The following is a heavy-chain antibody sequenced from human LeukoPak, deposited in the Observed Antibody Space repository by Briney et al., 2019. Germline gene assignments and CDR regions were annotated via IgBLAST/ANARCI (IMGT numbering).Heavy chain of an antibody. CDR2: INPSGGST. D-gene: IGHD3-22*01. CDR1: GYTFTSYY. Sequence: ASVKVSCKASGYTFTSYYMHWVRQAPGQGLEWMGIINPSGGSTSYAQKFQGRVTMTRDTSTSTVYMELSSLRSEDTAVYYRARASVVYYDSSGPPYFDYWGQGTLVTVSS. J-gene: IGHJ4*02. V-gene: IGHV1-46*01. CDR3: ARASVVYYDSSGPPYFDY.